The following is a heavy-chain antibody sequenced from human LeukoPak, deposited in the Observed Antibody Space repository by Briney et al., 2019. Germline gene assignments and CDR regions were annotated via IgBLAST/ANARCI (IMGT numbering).Heavy chain of an antibody. CDR3: ARLYYDILTGYSVDAFDI. CDR1: GGTFSSYA. D-gene: IGHD3-9*01. CDR2: MNPNSGNT. V-gene: IGHV1-8*02. J-gene: IGHJ3*02. Sequence: ASVKVSCKASGGTFSSYAINWVRQATGQGLEWMGWMNPNSGNTGYAQKFQGRVTMTRNTSISTAYMELSSLRSEDTAVYYCARLYYDILTGYSVDAFDIWGQGTMVTVSS.